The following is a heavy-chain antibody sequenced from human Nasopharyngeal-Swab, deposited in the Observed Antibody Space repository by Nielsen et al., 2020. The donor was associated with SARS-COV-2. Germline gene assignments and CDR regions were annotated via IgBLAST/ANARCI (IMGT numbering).Heavy chain of an antibody. CDR2: INHSGST. D-gene: IGHD3-10*01. Sequence: SETLSLTCAVYGGSFTGYSWSWVRQPPGKGLEWIGEINHSGSTNYNASLKSRVTISVDTSKNQFSLKLSSVIVADTAVYYCARARRPSSMVRHRLNWFDPWGQGTLVTVSS. V-gene: IGHV4-34*01. CDR3: ARARRPSSMVRHRLNWFDP. J-gene: IGHJ5*02. CDR1: GGSFTGYS.